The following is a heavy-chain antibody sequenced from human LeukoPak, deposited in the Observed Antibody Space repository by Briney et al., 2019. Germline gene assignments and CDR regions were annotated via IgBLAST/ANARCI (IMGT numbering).Heavy chain of an antibody. D-gene: IGHD3-3*01. CDR1: GFTFTNYG. V-gene: IGHV3-48*01. Sequence: GGSLRLSCAASGFTFTNYGMNWVRQAPGKGLEWVSYISSGGSDIYYADSVKGRFTISRDSAKRSVFLQMTSLRAEDTALYYCASGYDFSSGSKRGFDYWGQGTLVTVFS. CDR2: ISSGGSDI. CDR3: ASGYDFSSGSKRGFDY. J-gene: IGHJ4*02.